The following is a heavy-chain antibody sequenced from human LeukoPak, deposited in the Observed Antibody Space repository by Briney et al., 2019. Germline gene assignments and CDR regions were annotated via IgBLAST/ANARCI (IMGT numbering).Heavy chain of an antibody. J-gene: IGHJ5*02. V-gene: IGHV1-8*02. D-gene: IGHD3-10*01. CDR1: GGTFSTYG. CDR2: MNPNSGNT. Sequence: GASVKVSCKTSGGTFSTYGISWVRQATGQGLEWMGWMNPNSGNTGYAQKFQGRVTMTRNTSISTAYMELSSLRSEDTAVYYCARPYYYGSGSYYSSWGQGTLVTVSS. CDR3: ARPYYYGSGSYYSS.